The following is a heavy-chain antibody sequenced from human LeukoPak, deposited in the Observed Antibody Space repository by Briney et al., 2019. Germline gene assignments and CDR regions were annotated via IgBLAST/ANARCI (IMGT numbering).Heavy chain of an antibody. CDR2: ISSDSRTI. CDR3: ARYGSGTSYITNYFDY. V-gene: IGHV3-48*02. D-gene: IGHD3-10*01. CDR1: GFTFSSYS. Sequence: PGGSLRLSCAASGFTFSSYSMNWVRQAPGMGLEWVSYISSDSRTIYYADSVKGRFTISRDNAKNSLYLQMKSLRDEDTAVYYCARYGSGTSYITNYFDYWGQGTLVTVSS. J-gene: IGHJ4*02.